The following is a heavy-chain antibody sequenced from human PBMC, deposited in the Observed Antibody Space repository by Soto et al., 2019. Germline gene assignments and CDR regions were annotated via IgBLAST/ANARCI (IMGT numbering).Heavy chain of an antibody. V-gene: IGHV1-18*01. J-gene: IGHJ6*03. CDR3: ARGQYYYYMDF. CDR1: GYTFTSYG. Sequence: QVQLVQSGAEVKKPGASVRVSCKASGYTFTSYGVSWVRQAPGQGPEWMGWISASNGNTKYAQKFQGRVTMATNTSTTTAHMELRSLRSDDTAVYYGARGQYYYYMDFWGKGTTVTISS. D-gene: IGHD4-4*01. CDR2: ISASNGNT.